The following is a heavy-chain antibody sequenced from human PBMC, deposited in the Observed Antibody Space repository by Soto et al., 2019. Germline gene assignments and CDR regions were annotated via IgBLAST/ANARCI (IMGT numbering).Heavy chain of an antibody. CDR2: MNPNSGNT. J-gene: IGHJ5*02. CDR1: GYTFTSYD. CDR3: ASERTRGFDP. Sequence: ASVKVSCKASGYTFTSYDINWVRQATGQGLEWMGWMNPNSGNTAYAQKFLGRVTMTRNTSISTAYMELSSLRSEDTAVYYCASERTRGFDPWAQGNLVTVSS. V-gene: IGHV1-8*01.